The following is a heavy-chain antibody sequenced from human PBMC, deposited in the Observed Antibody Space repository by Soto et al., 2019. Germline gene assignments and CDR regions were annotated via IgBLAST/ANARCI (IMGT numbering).Heavy chain of an antibody. CDR1: GGSITRGGYY. Sequence: SETLSLTCTVSGGSITRGGYYWSWIRQHPGKGLEWIGYIYNSGTTYYNPSLKSRVTISVDTSKNQFSLKLTSVTAADTAVYYCARDPAPWGQGTLVTISS. J-gene: IGHJ5*02. CDR3: ARDPAP. CDR2: IYNSGTT. V-gene: IGHV4-31*03.